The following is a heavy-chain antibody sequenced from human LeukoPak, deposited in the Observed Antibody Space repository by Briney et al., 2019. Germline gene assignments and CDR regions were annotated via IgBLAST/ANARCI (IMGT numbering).Heavy chain of an antibody. CDR3: AKDSDYDYVWGNWFDP. Sequence: PGGSLRLSCAASGFTFDDYAMHWVRQAPGKGLEWVSGISWNSGSIGYADSVKGRFTISRDNAKNSLYLQMNSLRAEDTAVYYCAKDSDYDYVWGNWFDPWGQGTLVTVSS. J-gene: IGHJ5*02. D-gene: IGHD3-16*01. CDR1: GFTFDDYA. CDR2: ISWNSGSI. V-gene: IGHV3-9*01.